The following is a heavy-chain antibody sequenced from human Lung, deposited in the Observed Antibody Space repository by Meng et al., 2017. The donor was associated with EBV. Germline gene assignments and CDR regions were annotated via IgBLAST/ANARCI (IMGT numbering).Heavy chain of an antibody. CDR3: ARGATSVFDL. CDR1: GDSVSSSSAA. V-gene: IGHV6-1*01. CDR2: TYYRSKWYN. Sequence: QVQLQQSCPGLVKPSQTLSLTCVLSGDSVSSSSAAWTWIRQSPSRGLEWLGRTYYRSKWYNDYAVFVKSRITINPDTSKNQFSLQLNSVTPEDTAVYYCARGATSVFDLWGRGTLVTVSS. J-gene: IGHJ2*01.